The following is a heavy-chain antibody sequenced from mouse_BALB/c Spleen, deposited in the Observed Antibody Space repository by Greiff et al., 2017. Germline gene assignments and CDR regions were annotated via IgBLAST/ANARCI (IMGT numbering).Heavy chain of an antibody. CDR3: ERRDDNYLY. J-gene: IGHJ2*01. CDR2: ILPGSGST. Sequence: QVQLQQSGAELMKPGASVKISCKATGYTFSSYWIEWVKQRPGHGLEWIGEILPGSGSTNYNEKFKGKDTITADNSSNTTYMQLSRLTSEDSAVYYYERRDDNYLYWGQGTTLTVSS. V-gene: IGHV1-9*01. D-gene: IGHD2-1*01. CDR1: GYTFSSYW.